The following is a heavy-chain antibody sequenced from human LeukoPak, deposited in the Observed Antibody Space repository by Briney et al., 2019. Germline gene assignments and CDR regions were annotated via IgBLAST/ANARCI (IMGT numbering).Heavy chain of an antibody. D-gene: IGHD3-22*01. V-gene: IGHV3-9*03. CDR1: GFTFDDYA. CDR3: AKVATRYYDSSGHYSHYFDY. J-gene: IGHJ4*02. CDR2: ISWNSGSI. Sequence: PGRSLRLSCAASGFTFDDYAMHWVRQAPGKGLEWVSGISWNSGSIGYADSVKGRFTISRDNAKNTLYLQMNSLRAEDMALYYCAKVATRYYDSSGHYSHYFDYWGQGTLVTVSS.